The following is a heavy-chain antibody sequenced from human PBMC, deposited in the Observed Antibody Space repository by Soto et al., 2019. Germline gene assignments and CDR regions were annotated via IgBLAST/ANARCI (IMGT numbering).Heavy chain of an antibody. CDR2: ISASGGAT. J-gene: IGHJ3*02. Sequence: EVHLLESGGGLVQPGGSLRVSCAASGFTFSSYAMSWVRQAPGKGLEWVSSISASGGATFYADYVRGRFAISRDNSKNTLYLQKNSLRAEDTAVYYCAKGRTSVTTFHAFDIWGQGTVLTVSS. V-gene: IGHV3-23*01. CDR3: AKGRTSVTTFHAFDI. CDR1: GFTFSSYA. D-gene: IGHD4-17*01.